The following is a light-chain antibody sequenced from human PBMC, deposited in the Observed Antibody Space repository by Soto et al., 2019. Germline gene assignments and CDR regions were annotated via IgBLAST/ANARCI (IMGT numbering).Light chain of an antibody. J-gene: IGLJ1*01. CDR1: GNDVGGYNY. CDR3: SSFTSSTTRV. CDR2: DVS. Sequence: QSALTQPASVSGSPGQSITISCTGTGNDVGGYNYVSWYQQHPGKAPKLMIYDVSNRPSGVSNRFSSSKSGNTASLTISGLQAEDEADYYCSSFTSSTTRVFGAGTKVTVL. V-gene: IGLV2-14*01.